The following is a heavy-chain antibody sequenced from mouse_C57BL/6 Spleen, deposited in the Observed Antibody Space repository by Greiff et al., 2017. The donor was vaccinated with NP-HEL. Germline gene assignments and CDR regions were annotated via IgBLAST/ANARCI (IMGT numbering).Heavy chain of an antibody. CDR2: IDPSDSYT. CDR1: GYTFTSYW. V-gene: IGHV1-69*01. Sequence: QVQLQQPGAELVMPGASVKLSCKASGYTFTSYWMHWVKQRPGQGLEWIGEIDPSDSYTYYTQKFKGKYTVTVDKSSSTANMQRSSLTSEDSAVYYCARYDYSNYNYAMDYWGQGTSVTVSS. D-gene: IGHD2-5*01. CDR3: ARYDYSNYNYAMDY. J-gene: IGHJ4*01.